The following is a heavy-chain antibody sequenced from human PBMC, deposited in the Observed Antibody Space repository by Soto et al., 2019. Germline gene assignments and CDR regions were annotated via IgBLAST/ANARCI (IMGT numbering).Heavy chain of an antibody. V-gene: IGHV4-34*01. CDR1: GGSFSGYY. J-gene: IGHJ5*02. Sequence: SETLSLTCAVYGGSFSGYYWSWIRQPPGKGLEWIGEINHSGSTNYNPSLKSRVTISVDTSKNQFSLKLSSVTAADTAVYYCARREYDYIWGSYRYIGWFDPWGQGTLVTVSS. D-gene: IGHD3-16*02. CDR3: ARREYDYIWGSYRYIGWFDP. CDR2: INHSGST.